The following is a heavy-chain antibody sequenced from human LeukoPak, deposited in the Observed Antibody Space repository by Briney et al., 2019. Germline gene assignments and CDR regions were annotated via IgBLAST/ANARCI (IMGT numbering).Heavy chain of an antibody. CDR2: IHHSGRT. V-gene: IGHV4-38-2*02. D-gene: IGHD1-26*01. Sequence: SETLSLTCTVSGYSISSDYYWGWIRQPPGKGLEWIGSIHHSGRTYYNPSLKSRVTISVDTSKNQFSLKLSSVTAADTAVYYCARDHLANLGSRLFDPWGQGTLVTVSS. J-gene: IGHJ5*02. CDR3: ARDHLANLGSRLFDP. CDR1: GYSISSDYY.